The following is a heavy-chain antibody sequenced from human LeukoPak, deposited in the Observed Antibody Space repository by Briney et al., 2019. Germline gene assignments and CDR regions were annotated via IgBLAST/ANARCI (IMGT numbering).Heavy chain of an antibody. Sequence: PGGSLRLSCAASGFTFDDYAMHWVRQAPGKGLEWVSGISWNSGSIGYADSVKGRFTISRDNAKNSLYLQMNSLRAEDTALYYCAAVAVDAFDICGQGTMVTVSS. CDR1: GFTFDDYA. CDR3: AAVAVDAFDI. CDR2: ISWNSGSI. J-gene: IGHJ3*02. D-gene: IGHD6-19*01. V-gene: IGHV3-9*01.